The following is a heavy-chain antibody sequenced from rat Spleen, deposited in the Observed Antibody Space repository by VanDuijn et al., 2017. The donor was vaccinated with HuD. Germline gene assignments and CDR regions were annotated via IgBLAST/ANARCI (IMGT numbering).Heavy chain of an antibody. V-gene: IGHV10-5*01. CDR3: KALVRGRDA. CDR2: IRTKPNNYAT. Sequence: VQVVESGGGLVQPKESLKISCAASGFTFSNAAMYWVRQAPGKGLEWVAHIRTKPNNYATYYADSVKGRFTISRDDSKSMVYLQMDNLKTEDTAMYYCKALVRGRDAWGQGASVTVSS. J-gene: IGHJ4*01. D-gene: IGHD4-3*01. CDR1: GFTFSNAA.